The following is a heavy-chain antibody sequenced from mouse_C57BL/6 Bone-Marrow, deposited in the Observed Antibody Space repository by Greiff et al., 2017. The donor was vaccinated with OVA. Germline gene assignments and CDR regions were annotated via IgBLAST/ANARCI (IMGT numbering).Heavy chain of an antibody. J-gene: IGHJ4*01. CDR3: ARSGLLCLYAMDY. V-gene: IGHV1-19*01. CDR2: INPYNGGT. CDR1: GYTFTDYY. Sequence: DVQLQESGPVLVKPGASVKMSCKASGYTFTDYYMNWVKQSHGKSLEWIGVINPYNGGTSYNQKFKGKATLTVDKSSSTAYMELNSLTSEDSAVYYCARSGLLCLYAMDYWGQGTSVTVSS. D-gene: IGHD2-1*01.